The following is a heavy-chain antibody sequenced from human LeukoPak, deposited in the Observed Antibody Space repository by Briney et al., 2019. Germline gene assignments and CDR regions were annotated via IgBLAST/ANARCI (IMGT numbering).Heavy chain of an antibody. Sequence: SETLSLTCTVSGGSVRGYHWSWIRQSPGEGLEWIAYIHNSGGTRYNPSLQSRVTISVDTSKNQFSLKLRSVTAADTAVYYCVRDWEGFNFDIWGQGTMVTVSS. J-gene: IGHJ3*02. CDR1: GGSVRGYH. CDR2: IHNSGGT. D-gene: IGHD1-26*01. CDR3: VRDWEGFNFDI. V-gene: IGHV4-59*02.